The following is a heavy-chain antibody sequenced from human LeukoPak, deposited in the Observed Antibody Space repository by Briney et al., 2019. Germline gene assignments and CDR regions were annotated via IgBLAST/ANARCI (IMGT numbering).Heavy chain of an antibody. D-gene: IGHD3-10*01. J-gene: IGHJ6*03. CDR2: ISGSGNSA. CDR3: ANRVPDYYKFYMDV. V-gene: IGHV3-23*01. Sequence: GGSLRLSCAASGFTFSSYAMSWVRQTPVKGLEWVSAISGSGNSAYYADSVKGRFTISRDNSKNTLFLQMNSLRAEDTAVYYCANRVPDYYKFYMDVWGKGTTVTVSS. CDR1: GFTFSSYA.